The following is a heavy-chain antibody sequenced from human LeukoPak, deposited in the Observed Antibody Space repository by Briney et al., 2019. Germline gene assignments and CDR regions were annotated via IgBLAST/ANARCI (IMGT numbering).Heavy chain of an antibody. CDR2: IKQDGSEK. D-gene: IGHD3-10*02. Sequence: GGSLRLSCAASGFTFSSYWMSWVRQAPGKGPEWVANIKQDGSEKYYVDSVKGRFTISRDNAKNSLYLQMNSLRAEDTAVYYCAELGITMIGGVWGKGTTVTISS. V-gene: IGHV3-7*01. J-gene: IGHJ6*04. CDR1: GFTFSSYW. CDR3: AELGITMIGGV.